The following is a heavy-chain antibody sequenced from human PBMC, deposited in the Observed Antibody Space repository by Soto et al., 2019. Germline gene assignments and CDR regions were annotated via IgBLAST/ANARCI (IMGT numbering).Heavy chain of an antibody. CDR3: ARGQYYGVDI. V-gene: IGHV3-11*01. CDR2: ISSSGSTI. Sequence: PGGPLNLPCAPPGFTFSDYYMGWTLQAPGKGLEWVSYISSSGSTIYYADSVKGRFTISRDNAKNSLYLQMNSLRAEDTAVYYCARGQYYGVDIWGQGTTVTVSS. J-gene: IGHJ6*02. CDR1: GFTFSDYY.